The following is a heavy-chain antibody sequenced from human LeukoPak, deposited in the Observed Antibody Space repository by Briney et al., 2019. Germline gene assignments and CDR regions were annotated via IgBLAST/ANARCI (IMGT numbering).Heavy chain of an antibody. J-gene: IGHJ5*02. CDR1: RYTFTGYY. Sequence: ASVKVSCKASRYTFTGYYMHWVRQAPGQGLEWMGWINPNSGGTNYAQKFQGRVTMTRDTSISTAYMELSRLRSDDTAVYYCARLPSSYSDDNWFDPWGQGTLVTVSS. CDR2: INPNSGGT. D-gene: IGHD4-17*01. V-gene: IGHV1-2*02. CDR3: ARLPSSYSDDNWFDP.